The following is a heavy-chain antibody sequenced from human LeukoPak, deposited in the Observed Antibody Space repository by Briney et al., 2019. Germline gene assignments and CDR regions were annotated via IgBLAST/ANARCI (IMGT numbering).Heavy chain of an antibody. CDR1: GGSISSYY. V-gene: IGHV4-59*12. CDR3: ARAGYYGSDPPGWFDP. CDR2: ILYSGTT. J-gene: IGHJ5*02. D-gene: IGHD3-10*01. Sequence: SETLSLTCTVSGGSISSYYWSWIRQPPGKGLEWIGYILYSGTTNSNPSLKSRVTMSVDTSKNQFSLKLSSVTAADTAVYYCARAGYYGSDPPGWFDPWGQGTLVTVSS.